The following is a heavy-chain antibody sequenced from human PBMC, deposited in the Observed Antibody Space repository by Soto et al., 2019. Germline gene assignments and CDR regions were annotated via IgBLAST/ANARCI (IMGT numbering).Heavy chain of an antibody. D-gene: IGHD5-18*01. J-gene: IGHJ5*01. CDR2: ISGSGGST. CDR1: GFTFSSYA. Sequence: GGSLRLSCAASGFTFSSYAMSWVRQAPGKGLEWVSAISGSGGSTYYADSVKGRFTISRDNSKNTLYLQMNSLRAEDTAVYYCANMGGYSSGFAAVFPPRSWGQGTTVTVSS. CDR3: ANMGGYSSGFAAVFPPRS. V-gene: IGHV3-23*01.